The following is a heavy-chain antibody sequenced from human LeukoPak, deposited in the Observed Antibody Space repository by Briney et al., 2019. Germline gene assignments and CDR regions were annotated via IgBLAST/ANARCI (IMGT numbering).Heavy chain of an antibody. Sequence: GGSLRLSCAASGFTFSSYAMSWVRQAPGKGLKWVANIKQDGSEKYYVDSVKGRFTISRDNAQNSLYLQMNSLRAEDTAIYYCATSTAAAGTDWGQGTWSPSPQ. J-gene: IGHJ4*02. D-gene: IGHD6-13*01. CDR3: ATSTAAAGTD. V-gene: IGHV3-7*03. CDR1: GFTFSSYA. CDR2: IKQDGSEK.